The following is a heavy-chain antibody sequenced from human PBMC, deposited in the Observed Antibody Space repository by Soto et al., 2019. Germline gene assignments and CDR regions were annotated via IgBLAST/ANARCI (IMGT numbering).Heavy chain of an antibody. CDR2: ISSSSSTI. J-gene: IGHJ5*02. V-gene: IGHV3-48*02. CDR3: ARDRVVWSGYYTYTSWFDP. D-gene: IGHD3-3*01. CDR1: GFTFSSYS. Sequence: GGSLRLSCAASGFTFSSYSMNWVRQAPGKGLGWVSYISSSSSTIYYADSVKGRFTISRDNAKNSLYLQMNSLRDEDTAVYYCARDRVVWSGYYTYTSWFDPWGQGTLVTVSS.